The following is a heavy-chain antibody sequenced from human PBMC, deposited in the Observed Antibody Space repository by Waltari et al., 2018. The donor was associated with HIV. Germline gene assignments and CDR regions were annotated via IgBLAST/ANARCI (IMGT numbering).Heavy chain of an antibody. Sequence: QVQLVQSGAEVKKPGASVRVSCTASGYTFTDFYIHWVRHSPGQGLEWMGGINPKTGATSYARKFQGRVTMTRDTSTSTVYTKMNRLTSDDTAKYYCTRDLVARLRVFAYSFHGMDVWGQGTTVTVSS. D-gene: IGHD2-15*01. V-gene: IGHV1-2*02. CDR2: INPKTGAT. CDR3: TRDLVARLRVFAYSFHGMDV. J-gene: IGHJ6*02. CDR1: GYTFTDFY.